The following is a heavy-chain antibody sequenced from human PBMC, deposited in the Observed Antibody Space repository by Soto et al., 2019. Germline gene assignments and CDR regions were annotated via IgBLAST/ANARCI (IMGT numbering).Heavy chain of an antibody. CDR2: IYSGGST. J-gene: IGHJ4*02. D-gene: IGHD4-17*01. Sequence: GGSLRLSCAASGFTVSSNYMSWFRQAPGKGLEWVSVIYSGGSTYYADSVKGRFTISRDNSKNTLYLQMNSLRAEDTAVYYCARGLEVLQMTDGDYTENYYFDYWGQGTLVTVSS. CDR3: ARGLEVLQMTDGDYTENYYFDY. V-gene: IGHV3-66*01. CDR1: GFTVSSNY.